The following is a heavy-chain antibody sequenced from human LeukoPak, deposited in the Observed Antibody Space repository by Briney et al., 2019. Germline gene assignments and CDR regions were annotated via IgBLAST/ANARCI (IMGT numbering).Heavy chain of an antibody. D-gene: IGHD3-10*01. CDR1: GFTFSSYA. CDR2: ISGSGGST. CDR3: AKTGYYYGSGSYYFPDY. V-gene: IGHV3-23*01. Sequence: GGSLRLSCAASGFTFSSYAMSWVRQAPGKGLEWVSAISGSGGSTYYADSVKDRFTISRDNSKNTLYLQMNSLRAEDTAVYYCAKTGYYYGSGSYYFPDYWGQGTLVTVSS. J-gene: IGHJ4*02.